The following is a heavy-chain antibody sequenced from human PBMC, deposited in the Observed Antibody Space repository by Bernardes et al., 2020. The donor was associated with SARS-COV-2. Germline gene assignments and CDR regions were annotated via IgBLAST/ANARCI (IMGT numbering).Heavy chain of an antibody. V-gene: IGHV4-4*08. J-gene: IGHJ3*02. CDR2: IFATGST. Sequence: SETLTLTCTVSGGSLIGSYWSWIRQPPGTRLEWIGYIFATGSTNYNPSLKSRVAMSIDKSNNLFSLNLGSLTAADTAVYYCARREAGTGACDIWGQGTTVTVSS. D-gene: IGHD3-10*01. CDR1: GGSLIGSY. CDR3: ARREAGTGACDI.